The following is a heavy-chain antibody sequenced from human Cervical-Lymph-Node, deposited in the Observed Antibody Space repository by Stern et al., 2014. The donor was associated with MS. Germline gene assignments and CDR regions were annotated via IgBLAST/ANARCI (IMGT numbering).Heavy chain of an antibody. Sequence: VQLVQSGGGLVQPGESLRLSCTTSGFNFSDYGMTWVRQAPGKGLEWISYISSSTNTIYYAHSVKGRFTVSRDNGKNSLYLQLYSLRVEDTAVYFCATASRCKPVSLDFWGQGTMVTVSS. D-gene: IGHD1-14*01. V-gene: IGHV3-48*01. CDR3: ATASRCKPVSLDF. CDR1: GFNFSDYG. CDR2: ISSSTNTI. J-gene: IGHJ3*01.